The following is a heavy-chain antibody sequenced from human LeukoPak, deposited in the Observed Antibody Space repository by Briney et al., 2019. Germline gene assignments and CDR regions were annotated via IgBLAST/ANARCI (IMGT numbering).Heavy chain of an antibody. D-gene: IGHD5-12*01. J-gene: IGHJ4*02. CDR1: GGSISSGGYY. V-gene: IGHV4-30-2*01. Sequence: SQTLSLTCTVSGGSISSGGYYWSWIRQPPGKGLEWIGEINHSGSTNYNPSLKSRVTISVDTSKNQFSLKLSSVTAADTAVYYCARGLIYGGYVWGQGTLVTVSS. CDR2: INHSGST. CDR3: ARGLIYGGYV.